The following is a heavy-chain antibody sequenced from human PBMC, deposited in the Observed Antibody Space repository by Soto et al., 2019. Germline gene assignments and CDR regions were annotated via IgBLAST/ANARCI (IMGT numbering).Heavy chain of an antibody. CDR3: ARDNEPAAPIYNWFDP. Sequence: ASVKVSCKASGYTFTSYAMHWVRQAPGQRLEWMGWINAGNGNTKYSQKFQGRVTITRDTSASTAYMELSSLRSEDTAVYYCARDNEPAAPIYNWFDPWGQGTLVTVSS. J-gene: IGHJ5*02. CDR1: GYTFTSYA. CDR2: INAGNGNT. D-gene: IGHD2-2*01. V-gene: IGHV1-3*01.